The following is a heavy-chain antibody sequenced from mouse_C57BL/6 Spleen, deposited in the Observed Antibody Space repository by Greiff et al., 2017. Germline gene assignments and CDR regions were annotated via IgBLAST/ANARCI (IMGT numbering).Heavy chain of an antibody. Sequence: QVQLKESGPGLVAPSQSLSITCTVSGFSLTSYAISWVRQPPGKGLEWLGVIWAGGGTNYNSALKSRLSISKDNSKSQVFLKMDSLQTDDTARYYCARGNMGPYDAMDYWGQGTSVTVSS. V-gene: IGHV2-9-1*01. D-gene: IGHD1-1*02. CDR3: ARGNMGPYDAMDY. J-gene: IGHJ4*01. CDR2: IWAGGGT. CDR1: GFSLTSYA.